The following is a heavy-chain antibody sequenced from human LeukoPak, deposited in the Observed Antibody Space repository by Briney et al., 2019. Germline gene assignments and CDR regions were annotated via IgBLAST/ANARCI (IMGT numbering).Heavy chain of an antibody. V-gene: IGHV3-64D*08. CDR1: GFTFSSYV. D-gene: IGHD2-15*01. J-gene: IGHJ4*02. Sequence: GGSLRLSCSASGFTFSSYVMYWVRQAPGKALEYVSAINNNGGTTSYADSVKGRFTIPRDNSKNTLSLQMSSLRVEDTAVYYCVKAQGYCGSGTCYFDYWGRGTLVTVSS. CDR2: INNNGGTT. CDR3: VKAQGYCGSGTCYFDY.